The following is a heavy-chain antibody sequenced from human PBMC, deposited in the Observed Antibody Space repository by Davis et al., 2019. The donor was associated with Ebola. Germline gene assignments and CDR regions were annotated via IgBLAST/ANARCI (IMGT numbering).Heavy chain of an antibody. CDR2: IYYSGST. CDR3: ATRTSLTGAHFDH. CDR1: GGSISRSSQY. J-gene: IGHJ4*02. Sequence: SATLSLTCTVSGGSISRSSQYCGWLRQPPGKGLEWIGSIYYSGSTYYNPSLESRVTVSVDTSKNQFSLRLSSMTAADTAVYYCATRTSLTGAHFDHWGQGTLVTVSS. V-gene: IGHV4-39*01. D-gene: IGHD2-8*02.